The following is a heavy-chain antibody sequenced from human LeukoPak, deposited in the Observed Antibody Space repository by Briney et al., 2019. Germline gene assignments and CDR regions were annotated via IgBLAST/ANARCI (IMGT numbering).Heavy chain of an antibody. V-gene: IGHV4-59*01. CDR2: IYYSGNT. J-gene: IGHJ4*02. CDR1: GGSISSYY. CDR3: ARSTGSTMFIDY. D-gene: IGHD3-10*02. Sequence: PSETLSLTCTVSGGSISSYYWSWVRQPPGKGLEWLGYIYYSGNTDYNPSLKSRVAISVDTSKNQFSLKLSSVTAADTAAYYCARSTGSTMFIDYWGQGTLVTVSS.